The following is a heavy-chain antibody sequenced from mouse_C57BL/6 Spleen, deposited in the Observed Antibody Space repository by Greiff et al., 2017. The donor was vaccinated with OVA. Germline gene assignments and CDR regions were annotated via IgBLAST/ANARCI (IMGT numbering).Heavy chain of an antibody. V-gene: IGHV1-26*01. Sequence: VQLQQSGPELVKPGASVKISCKASGYTFTDYYMNWVKQSHGKSLEWIGDINPNNGGTSYNQKFKGKATLTVDKSSSTAYMELRSLTSEDSAVYYCARGGYDFSWFAYWGQGTLVTVSA. J-gene: IGHJ3*01. CDR3: ARGGYDFSWFAY. CDR2: INPNNGGT. D-gene: IGHD2-4*01. CDR1: GYTFTDYY.